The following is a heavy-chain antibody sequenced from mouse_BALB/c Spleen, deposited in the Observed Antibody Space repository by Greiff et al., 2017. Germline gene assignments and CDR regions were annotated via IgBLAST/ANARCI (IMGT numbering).Heavy chain of an antibody. D-gene: IGHD2-2*01. V-gene: IGHV1S81*02. Sequence: VQLQQPGAELVKPGASVKLSCKASGYTFTSYYMYWVKQRPGQGLEWIGGINPSNGGTNFNEKFKSKATLTVDKSSSTAYMQLSSLTSEDSAVYCATRERYGYDHYYAMDDWGQGTSVTVSS. CDR1: GYTFTSYY. J-gene: IGHJ4*01. CDR2: INPSNGGT. CDR3: TRERYGYDHYYAMDD.